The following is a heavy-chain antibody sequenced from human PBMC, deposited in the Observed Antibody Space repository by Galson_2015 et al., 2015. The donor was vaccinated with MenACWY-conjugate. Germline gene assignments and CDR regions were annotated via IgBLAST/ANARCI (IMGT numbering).Heavy chain of an antibody. D-gene: IGHD5/OR15-5a*01. CDR3: AKVGAGLRG. V-gene: IGHV6-1*01. Sequence: CAISGASVSRDSAACSWISQSPSGGLEWLGRTYYRSKWYYDYALFVKRRLIINPNTSKNQFSLQLNSVTPEETAVYYCAKVGAGLRGWGQGTLVIVSS. CDR1: GASVSRDSAA. CDR2: TYYRSKWYY. J-gene: IGHJ4*02.